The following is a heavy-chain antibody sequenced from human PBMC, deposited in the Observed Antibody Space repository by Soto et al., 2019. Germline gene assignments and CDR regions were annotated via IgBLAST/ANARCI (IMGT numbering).Heavy chain of an antibody. J-gene: IGHJ6*02. V-gene: IGHV3-53*02. CDR2: IYTAGHT. Sequence: EVQLVETGGGLIQPGGSRRLSCVASGLSVRTNYMTWVRQAPGKGLEWVSVIYTAGHTNYANSVKGRFTVSRDTSQNTVYLQMNSLRPDDTAVYYCAIFREPGRSTVFGVVVPGRYAMDVWGQGTTVTVS. D-gene: IGHD3-3*01. CDR3: AIFREPGRSTVFGVVVPGRYAMDV. CDR1: GLSVRTNY.